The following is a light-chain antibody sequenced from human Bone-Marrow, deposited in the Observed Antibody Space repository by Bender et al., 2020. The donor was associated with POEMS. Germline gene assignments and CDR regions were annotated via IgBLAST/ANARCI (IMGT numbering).Light chain of an antibody. CDR1: NIESKS. Sequence: SYVLTQPPSVSVAPGQAARMTCGGDNIESKSVHWYQQRPGQAPVLVVHADSARPSGIPGRFPGSDSGSTATLTIIGVEAGDEAEYFCEVWDTGSGPVFGGGTKLSVL. J-gene: IGLJ2*01. CDR3: EVWDTGSGPV. CDR2: ADS. V-gene: IGLV3-21*02.